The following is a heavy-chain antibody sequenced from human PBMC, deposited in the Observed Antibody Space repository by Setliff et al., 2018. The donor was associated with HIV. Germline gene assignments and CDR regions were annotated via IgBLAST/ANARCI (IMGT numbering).Heavy chain of an antibody. CDR3: ARSTPSVGYISEH. D-gene: IGHD5-12*01. CDR2: IYHSGNT. CDR1: GYSISSDYW. V-gene: IGHV4-38-2*02. J-gene: IGHJ4*02. Sequence: SETLSLTCTVSGYSISSDYWWGWIRQPPGKGLEWIGSIYHSGNTYYNPSLKSRVIISVDMSKNQFSLKLNSVTAADAAVYYCARSTPSVGYISEHWGQGTLVTVSS.